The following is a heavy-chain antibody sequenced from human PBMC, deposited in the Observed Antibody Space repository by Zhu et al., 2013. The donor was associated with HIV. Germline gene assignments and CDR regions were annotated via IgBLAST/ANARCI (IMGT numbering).Heavy chain of an antibody. Sequence: QVQLQQWGAGLLKPSETLSLTCAVYGGSFSGYYWSWIRQPPGKGLEWIGEINHSGSTNYNPSLKSRVTISVDTSKNQFSLKLSSVTAADTAVYYCARAIYCSGGSCYPVDYWGQGTLVTVSS. CDR3: ARAIYCSGGSCYPVDY. J-gene: IGHJ4*02. D-gene: IGHD2-15*01. CDR1: GGSFSGYY. V-gene: IGHV4-34*01. CDR2: INHSGST.